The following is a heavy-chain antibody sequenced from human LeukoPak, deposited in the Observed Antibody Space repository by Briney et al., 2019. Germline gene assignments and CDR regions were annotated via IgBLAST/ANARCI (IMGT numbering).Heavy chain of an antibody. CDR3: ARDGSGSYYGDAFDI. CDR2: INYSGST. D-gene: IGHD3-10*01. Sequence: SQTLSPTCTVSGGPISSGGYYFSWIRPHPGKCLEWLGYINYSGSTYYNPSLKSRVTISVDTSKNQFSLKLSSVTAADTAVYYCARDGSGSYYGDAFDIWGQGTMVTVSS. J-gene: IGHJ3*02. V-gene: IGHV4-31*03. CDR1: GGPISSGGYY.